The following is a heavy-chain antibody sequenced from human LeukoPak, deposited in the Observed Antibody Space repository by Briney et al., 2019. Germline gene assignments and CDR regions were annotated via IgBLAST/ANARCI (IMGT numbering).Heavy chain of an antibody. D-gene: IGHD4-17*01. J-gene: IGHJ4*02. V-gene: IGHV3-11*01. CDR1: GFIFNKHA. CDR3: ARERSGYGDFDS. Sequence: PGGSLRLSCAASGFIFNKHAMSWVRQAPGRGLEWVSYISSSGSAIYYADSVKGRFTISRDNAKNSLYLQINSLGAEDTAVYYCARERSGYGDFDSWGQGTLVTVSS. CDR2: ISSSGSAI.